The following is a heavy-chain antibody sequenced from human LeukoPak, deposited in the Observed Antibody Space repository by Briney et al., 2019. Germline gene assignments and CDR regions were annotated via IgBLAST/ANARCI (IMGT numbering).Heavy chain of an antibody. CDR2: IRYDGTNK. J-gene: IGHJ3*02. V-gene: IGHV3-30*02. CDR3: ARDGTYYGDYMDALDI. D-gene: IGHD4-17*01. CDR1: GFTFSSYA. Sequence: GGSLRLSCAASGFTFSSYAMSWVRQAPGKGLEWVAFIRYDGTNKMYADSVKGRFTISRDNGKNSLYLQMHSLRAEDTAVYYCARDGTYYGDYMDALDIWGQGTMVTVSS.